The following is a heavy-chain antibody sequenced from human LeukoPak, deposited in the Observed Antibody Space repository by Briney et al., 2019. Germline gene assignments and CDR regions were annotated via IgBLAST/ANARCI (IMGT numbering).Heavy chain of an antibody. CDR1: GFTFSSYG. CDR2: IRYDGSNK. Sequence: GGSLRLSCAASGFTFSSYGMHWVRQAPGKGLEWVAFIRYDGSNKYYADSVKGRFTISRDNSKNTVYLQMNRLTDEDTAVYYCAREKQSGRTPFDYWGQGSLVTVSS. D-gene: IGHD2-15*01. V-gene: IGHV3-30*02. J-gene: IGHJ4*02. CDR3: AREKQSGRTPFDY.